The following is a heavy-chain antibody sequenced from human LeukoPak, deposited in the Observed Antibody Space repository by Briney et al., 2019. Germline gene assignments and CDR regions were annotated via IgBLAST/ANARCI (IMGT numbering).Heavy chain of an antibody. J-gene: IGHJ4*02. V-gene: IGHV3-30*04. CDR1: GFTFSSYA. CDR3: AKDADILTGPFDY. D-gene: IGHD3-9*01. CDR2: ISYDGSNK. Sequence: GGSLRLSCAASGFTFSSYAMHWVRQAPGKGLEWVAVISYDGSNKYYADSVKGRFTISRDNSKNTLYLQMNSLRAEDTAVYYCAKDADILTGPFDYWGQGTLVTVSS.